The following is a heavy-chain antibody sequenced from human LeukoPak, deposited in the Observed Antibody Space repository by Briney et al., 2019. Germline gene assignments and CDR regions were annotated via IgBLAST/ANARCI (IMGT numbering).Heavy chain of an antibody. CDR1: GGSLSSSSYY. CDR3: TRGSYDVLTGYSTLGEY. Sequence: PSETLSLTCTVSGGSLSSSSYYWGWVRQPPGKGLEWIGNIYYSGSTYYNPSLKSRLTISLDTSQRQFSLRLSSVTAADTALYYSTRGSYDVLTGYSTLGEYWGQGTLVTVSS. J-gene: IGHJ4*02. V-gene: IGHV4-39*01. CDR2: IYYSGST. D-gene: IGHD3-9*01.